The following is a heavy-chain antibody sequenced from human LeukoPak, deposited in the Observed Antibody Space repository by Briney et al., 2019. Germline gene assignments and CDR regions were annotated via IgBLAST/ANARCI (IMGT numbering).Heavy chain of an antibody. CDR2: FIPILGTA. J-gene: IGHJ4*02. CDR1: GGTFSEYA. V-gene: IGHV1-69*10. D-gene: IGHD3-22*01. Sequence: GASVKVSCKASGGTFSEYALNWVRQAPGQGLEWMGVFIPILGTANSTQKIQDRVTITADISTNTVYMELSSLRSEDTAVYYCARDQRAYYYYDSSGSTTPFDYWGQGTLVTVSS. CDR3: ARDQRAYYYYDSSGSTTPFDY.